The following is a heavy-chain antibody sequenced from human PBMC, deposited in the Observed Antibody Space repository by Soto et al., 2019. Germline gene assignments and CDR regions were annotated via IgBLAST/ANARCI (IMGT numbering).Heavy chain of an antibody. J-gene: IGHJ4*02. CDR3: ARGPVVVVSAPYYFDY. V-gene: IGHV4-30-4*01. CDR1: GGSISSGDNY. CDR2: IYYSGST. D-gene: IGHD2-21*01. Sequence: LSLTCTVSGGSISSGDNYWSWIRQPPGKGLEWIGNIYYSGSTYYNPSLKSRVSISVDTSRDQFSLKLSSVTAADTAVYYCARGPVVVVSAPYYFDYWGQGTLVTVSS.